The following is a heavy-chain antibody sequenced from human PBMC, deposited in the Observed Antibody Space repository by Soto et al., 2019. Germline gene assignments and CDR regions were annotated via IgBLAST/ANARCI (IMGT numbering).Heavy chain of an antibody. Sequence: GGSLRRSCAASGFTFSSYEMNWVRQAPGKGLEWVSYISSSGSTIYYADSVKGRFTISRDNAKNSLYLQMNSLRAEDTAVYYCARPSHYVVSGYFPEDDAFGSWVQGTMVSVS. V-gene: IGHV3-48*03. D-gene: IGHD3-22*01. CDR2: ISSSGSTI. J-gene: IGHJ3*01. CDR3: ARPSHYVVSGYFPEDDAFGS. CDR1: GFTFSSYE.